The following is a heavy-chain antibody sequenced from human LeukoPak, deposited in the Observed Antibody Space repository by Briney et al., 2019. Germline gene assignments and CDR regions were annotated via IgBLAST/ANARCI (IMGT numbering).Heavy chain of an antibody. V-gene: IGHV1-24*01. J-gene: IGHJ4*02. CDR3: ATVSGTAMVTSRAPFDY. D-gene: IGHD5-18*01. CDR1: GYTLTELS. CDR2: FDPEDGET. Sequence: ASVKVSCKVSGYTLTELSMHWVRQAPGKGLEWMGGFDPEDGETIYAQKFQGRVTMTEDTSTDTAYMELSSLRSEDTAVYYCATVSGTAMVTSRAPFDYWGQGTLVTVSS.